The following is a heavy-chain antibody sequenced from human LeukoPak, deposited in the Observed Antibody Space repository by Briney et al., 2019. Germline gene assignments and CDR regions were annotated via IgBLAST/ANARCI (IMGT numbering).Heavy chain of an antibody. Sequence: KAGGSLRLSCAASGFTFSSYSMNWVRQAPGKGLEWVSSISSSSSYIYYADSVKGRSTISRDNAKNSLYLQMNSLRAEDTAVYYCARLDSSGWYYFDYWGQGTLVTVSS. J-gene: IGHJ4*02. D-gene: IGHD6-19*01. CDR3: ARLDSSGWYYFDY. V-gene: IGHV3-21*01. CDR1: GFTFSSYS. CDR2: ISSSSSYI.